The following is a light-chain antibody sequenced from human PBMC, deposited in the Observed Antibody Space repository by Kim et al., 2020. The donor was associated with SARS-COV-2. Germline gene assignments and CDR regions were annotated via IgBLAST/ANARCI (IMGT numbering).Light chain of an antibody. CDR2: AAS. CDR3: QKYDSAPWT. V-gene: IGKV1-27*01. CDR1: QGITNS. Sequence: DIQMTQSPSSLSVSVGDRVTITCRASQGITNSLAWYQQKPGKVPQLLIYAASALQSGVPSRFSGSGSGTDFTLTISSLQPEDVATYYCQKYDSAPWTFGQVTKVEIK. J-gene: IGKJ1*01.